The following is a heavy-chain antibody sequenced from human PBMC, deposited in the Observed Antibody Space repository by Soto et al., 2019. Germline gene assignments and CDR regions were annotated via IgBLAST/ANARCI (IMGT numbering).Heavy chain of an antibody. Sequence: ASVKISCKTSGYTFSDYGLAWLRQTPGQRPEWMGWVSTYNTNTNYAQKFQGRVTMTTDTSTTTTSMELRSLRSDDTAVYYCARELNTDSSAYYSFAYWGQGTLVTVSS. V-gene: IGHV1-18*01. CDR1: GYTFSDYG. D-gene: IGHD3-22*01. CDR3: ARELNTDSSAYYSFAY. J-gene: IGHJ4*02. CDR2: VSTYNTNT.